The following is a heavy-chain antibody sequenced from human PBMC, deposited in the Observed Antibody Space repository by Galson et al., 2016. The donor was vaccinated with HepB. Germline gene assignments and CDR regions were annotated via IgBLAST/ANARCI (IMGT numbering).Heavy chain of an antibody. CDR3: ARVSVVRRYFDL. V-gene: IGHV3-23*01. D-gene: IGHD3-22*01. CDR1: GFTFSSYA. J-gene: IGHJ2*01. CDR2: ISGSGGST. Sequence: SLRLSCAASGFTFSSYAMSWVRQAPGKGLEWVSAISGSGGSTCYAGSVKGRFTISRDNSKNTLYVQMNSLNSEDTAVYYCARVSVVRRYFDLWGRGTLVTVSS.